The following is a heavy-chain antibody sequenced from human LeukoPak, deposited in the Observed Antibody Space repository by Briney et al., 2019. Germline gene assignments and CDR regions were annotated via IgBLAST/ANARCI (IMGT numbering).Heavy chain of an antibody. CDR1: GGSISSYY. D-gene: IGHD6-19*01. Sequence: SETLSLTCTVSGGSISSYYWSWIRQPPGKGLEWIGYIYYSGSTNYNPSLKSRVTISVDTSKNHFSLKLSSVTAADTHVYYCARGGGLRYNSGWYWYFDYWGQGTLVTVSS. CDR3: ARGGGLRYNSGWYWYFDY. CDR2: IYYSGST. V-gene: IGHV4-59*01. J-gene: IGHJ4*02.